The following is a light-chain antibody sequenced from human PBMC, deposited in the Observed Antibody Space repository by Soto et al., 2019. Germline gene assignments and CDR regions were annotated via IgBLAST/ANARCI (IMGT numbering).Light chain of an antibody. CDR3: QSLGTGIQV. CDR2: INYDGTH. CDR1: SGYSTYA. V-gene: IGLV4-69*01. J-gene: IGLJ3*02. Sequence: QSVLTQSPSASASLGASVKLTCTLSSGYSTYAIAWHHQQSGKGPRFLMKINYDGTHSKGDGFYDRFSGSSSGAERHLTIYSLQSEDEADYYCQSLGTGIQVFGGGTKLTVL.